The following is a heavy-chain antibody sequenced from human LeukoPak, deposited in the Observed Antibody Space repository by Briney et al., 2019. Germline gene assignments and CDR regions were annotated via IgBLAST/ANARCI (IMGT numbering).Heavy chain of an antibody. J-gene: IGHJ4*02. V-gene: IGHV3-72*01. CDR2: TRNKANSYTT. Sequence: GGSLRLSCAVFGCTFSDYYMDWVRQAPGKGLEWVGRTRNKANSYTTEYAASVKGRFTISRDESKNSLYLQMNSLKTEDTALYYCARAGVRTYFDYWGQGTLVTVSS. D-gene: IGHD2-8*01. CDR3: ARAGVRTYFDY. CDR1: GCTFSDYY.